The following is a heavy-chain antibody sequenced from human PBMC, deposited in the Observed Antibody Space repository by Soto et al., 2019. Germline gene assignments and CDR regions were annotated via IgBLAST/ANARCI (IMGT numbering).Heavy chain of an antibody. D-gene: IGHD3-22*01. CDR1: GGSISSSSYY. V-gene: IGHV4-39*01. CDR2: IYYSGST. J-gene: IGHJ4*02. CDR3: ASSSGYYYECDY. Sequence: LTCTVSGGSISSSSYYRGWIRQPPGKGLEWIGSIYYSGSTYYNPSLKSRVTISVDTSKNQFSLKLSSVTAADTAVYYYASSSGYYYECDYWGQGTLVTVSS.